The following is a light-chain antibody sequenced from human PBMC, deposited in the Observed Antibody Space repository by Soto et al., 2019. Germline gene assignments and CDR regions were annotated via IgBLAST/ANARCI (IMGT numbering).Light chain of an antibody. CDR2: VNS. J-gene: IGLJ1*01. CDR1: SSNVGAGSD. Sequence: QAVRTHPPSTSGAPGQRVTISCTGSSSNVGAGSDVHWDHQLPGTGPKLVTCVNSKRPSGVPARFSGSRSGTSASLALAGLQTEAEGDYYCQTYDSSLSGLYVFGTGTKVTVL. V-gene: IGLV1-40*01. CDR3: QTYDSSLSGLYV.